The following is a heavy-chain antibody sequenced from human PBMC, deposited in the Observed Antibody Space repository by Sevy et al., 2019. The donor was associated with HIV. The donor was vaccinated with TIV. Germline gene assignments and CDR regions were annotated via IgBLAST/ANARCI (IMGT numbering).Heavy chain of an antibody. V-gene: IGHV3-21*01. CDR1: GFTFSIYT. CDR3: ARSLGNYYGSGTYQEDWFDP. D-gene: IGHD3-10*01. J-gene: IGHJ5*02. Sequence: GGCLRLSCAASGFTFSIYTMSWVRQAPGKGLEWVSSISSSSSYIYYTDSVKGRFSISRDNAKNALFLQMNSLRAEDTAVYYCARSLGNYYGSGTYQEDWFDPWGQGTLVTVSS. CDR2: ISSSSSYI.